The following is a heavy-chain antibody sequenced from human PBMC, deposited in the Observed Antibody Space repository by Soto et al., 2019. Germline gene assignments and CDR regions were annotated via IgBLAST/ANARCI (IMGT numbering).Heavy chain of an antibody. J-gene: IGHJ4*02. Sequence: ASVKVSCKASGYTFTSYTMHWVRQAPGQRLEWMGWINAGNGNTKYSQNFQGRFTITRDTSASTAYMELRSLISDDTAVYYCARGYDYGDYYYWGQGTLVTVSS. V-gene: IGHV1-3*01. CDR1: GYTFTSYT. D-gene: IGHD4-17*01. CDR2: INAGNGNT. CDR3: ARGYDYGDYYY.